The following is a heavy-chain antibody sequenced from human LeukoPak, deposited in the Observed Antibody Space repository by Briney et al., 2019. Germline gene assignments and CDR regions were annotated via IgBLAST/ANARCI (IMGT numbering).Heavy chain of an antibody. CDR3: TRPSYDSSVSGVVY. V-gene: IGHV3-73*01. CDR1: GFTFSGSA. Sequence: GGSLSLSCATSGFTFSGSAIHWVRQAFGKGLEWVGRIRSKANSYATTDVASVRGRFSISRDDSKNTAYLQMNSLKTEDTAVYYCTRPSYDSSVSGVVYWGQGTLVTVSS. CDR2: IRSKANSYAT. D-gene: IGHD3-22*01. J-gene: IGHJ4*02.